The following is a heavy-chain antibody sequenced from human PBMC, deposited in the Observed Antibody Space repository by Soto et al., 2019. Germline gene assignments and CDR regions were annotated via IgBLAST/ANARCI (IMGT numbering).Heavy chain of an antibody. D-gene: IGHD1-7*01. V-gene: IGHV5-51*06. J-gene: IGHJ4*02. CDR3: ARPPSGTTSFFDY. Sequence: VQLVQSGAEVKKPGESLKISCKGSGYSFTSNWIGWVRQMPGKGLEWMGLIYPSDSDTRYSPSFQGQVTISADKSISPAYLQWSSLKASDTAMYYCARPPSGTTSFFDYWGQGTLVTVSS. CDR2: IYPSDSDT. CDR1: GYSFTSNW.